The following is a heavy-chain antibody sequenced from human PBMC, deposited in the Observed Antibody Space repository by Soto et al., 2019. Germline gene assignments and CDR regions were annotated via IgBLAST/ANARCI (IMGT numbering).Heavy chain of an antibody. V-gene: IGHV3-23*01. Sequence: GGSLRLSCEASGFTFSSYARSWVRQAPGKGLEWVSGISGGGSTTYYADSVKGRFTISRDNSKNTLYLQVNSLRVEDTAVYYCARDQAAGGTISRYFQDWGQGTLVTAS. CDR3: ARDQAAGGTISRYFQD. D-gene: IGHD6-13*01. J-gene: IGHJ1*01. CDR2: ISGGGSTT. CDR1: GFTFSSYA.